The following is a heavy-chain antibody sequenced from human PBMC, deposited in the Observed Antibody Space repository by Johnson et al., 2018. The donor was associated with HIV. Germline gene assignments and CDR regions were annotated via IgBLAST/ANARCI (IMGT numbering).Heavy chain of an antibody. D-gene: IGHD1-26*01. J-gene: IGHJ3*02. Sequence: QVQLVESGGGVVQAGRSLRLSCAASGFTFSSYAMHWVRQAPGKGLEWVAVISYDGSNKYYADSVKGRFTISRDNSKNTLYLQMNSLRGEDTAVYYCATDRGGSYDAFHIWGQGTMVTVSS. CDR1: GFTFSSYA. CDR2: ISYDGSNK. CDR3: ATDRGGSYDAFHI. V-gene: IGHV3-30*04.